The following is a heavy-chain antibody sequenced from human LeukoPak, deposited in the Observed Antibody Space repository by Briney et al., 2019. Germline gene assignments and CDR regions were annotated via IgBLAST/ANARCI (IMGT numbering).Heavy chain of an antibody. Sequence: GGSLGLSCAASGFTFSDPWMSWVRQVPGKGLEWVANINKEGSEKNYVDSVKGRFTISRDNAKNSLYLQMNSLRAEDTAVYYCARGGGSGWPYDYWGQGTLVTVSS. CDR2: INKEGSEK. CDR3: ARGGGSGWPYDY. CDR1: GFTFSDPW. J-gene: IGHJ4*02. V-gene: IGHV3-7*01. D-gene: IGHD6-19*01.